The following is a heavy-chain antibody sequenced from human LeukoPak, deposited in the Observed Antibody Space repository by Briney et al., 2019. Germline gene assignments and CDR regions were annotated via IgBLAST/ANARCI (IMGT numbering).Heavy chain of an antibody. J-gene: IGHJ4*02. CDR1: GFTFSSYA. Sequence: GGSLRLSCAASGFTFSSYAMHWVRQAPGKGLEGVAVISYDGSNKYYADSVKGRFTISRDNSKNTLYLQMNSLRAEDTAVYYCARGDTAMVSYYFDYCGQGTLVTVS. V-gene: IGHV3-30-3*01. CDR2: ISYDGSNK. D-gene: IGHD5-18*01. CDR3: ARGDTAMVSYYFDY.